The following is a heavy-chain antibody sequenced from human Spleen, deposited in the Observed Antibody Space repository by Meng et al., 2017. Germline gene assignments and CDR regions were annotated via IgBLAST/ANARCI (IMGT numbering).Heavy chain of an antibody. Sequence: GESLKISCRASGFSFTDFWIAWVRQTPGKGLEWMWIIYPHDSDTSYGPSFQGHVTISADKSITTAYLQWSSLKTSDTAMYYCARRGGRDIDSWGQGTLVTVSS. CDR3: ARRGGRDIDS. CDR1: GFSFTDFW. V-gene: IGHV5-51*01. D-gene: IGHD2-15*01. J-gene: IGHJ4*02. CDR2: IYPHDSDT.